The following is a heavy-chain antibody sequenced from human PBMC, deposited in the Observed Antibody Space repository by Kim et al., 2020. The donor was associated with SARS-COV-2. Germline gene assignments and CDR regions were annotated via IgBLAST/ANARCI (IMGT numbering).Heavy chain of an antibody. J-gene: IGHJ6*03. CDR3: TRVTVTEEYYYYYYYMDV. CDR2: IRSKAYGGTT. CDR1: GFTFGDYA. V-gene: IGHV3-49*04. Sequence: GGSLRLSCTASGFTFGDYAMSWVRQAPGKGLEWVGFIRSKAYGGTTEYAASVKGRFTISRDDSKSIAYLQMNSLKTEDTAVYYCTRVTVTEEYYYYYYYMDVWGKGTTVTVSS. D-gene: IGHD4-17*01.